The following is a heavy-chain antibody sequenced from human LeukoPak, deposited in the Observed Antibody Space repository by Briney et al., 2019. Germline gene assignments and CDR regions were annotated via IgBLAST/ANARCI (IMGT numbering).Heavy chain of an antibody. Sequence: PGGSLRLSCAASGFTFDDYAMHWVRQAPGKGLEWVSGISWNSGSIGYADTVKGRFTISRDNAKNSLYLQMNSLRAEDMALYYCAKGGCSSTSCYCNYWGQGTLVTVSS. CDR1: GFTFDDYA. CDR3: AKGGCSSTSCYCNY. V-gene: IGHV3-9*03. CDR2: ISWNSGSI. J-gene: IGHJ4*02. D-gene: IGHD2-2*01.